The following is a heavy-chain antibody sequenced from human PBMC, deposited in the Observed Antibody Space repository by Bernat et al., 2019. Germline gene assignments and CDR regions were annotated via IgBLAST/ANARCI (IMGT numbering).Heavy chain of an antibody. D-gene: IGHD6-13*01. V-gene: IGHV4-34*01. CDR2: NNHSGST. CDR1: GGSFSGYY. CDR3: ARGAQLVPFDY. J-gene: IGHJ4*02. Sequence: QVQLQQWGAGLLKPSETLSLTCAVYGGSFSGYYWSWIRQPPGKGLEWIGENNHSGSTNYNPSLKSRVTISVNTSKNQFSLKLSSVTAAYTAVYYCARGAQLVPFDYWGQGTLVTVSS.